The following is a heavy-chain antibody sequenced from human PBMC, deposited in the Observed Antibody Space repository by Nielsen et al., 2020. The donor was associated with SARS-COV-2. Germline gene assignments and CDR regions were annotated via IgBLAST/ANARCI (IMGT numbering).Heavy chain of an antibody. D-gene: IGHD1-26*01. V-gene: IGHV3-9*01. CDR3: ARGASGSYYDPFDY. CDR2: ISWNSGSI. Sequence: LRLSCAASGFTFDDYAMHWVRQAPGKGLEWVSGISWNSGSIGYADSVKGRFTISRDNAKNSLYLQMNSLRAEDTAVYYCARGASGSYYDPFDYWGQGTLVTVSS. J-gene: IGHJ4*02. CDR1: GFTFDDYA.